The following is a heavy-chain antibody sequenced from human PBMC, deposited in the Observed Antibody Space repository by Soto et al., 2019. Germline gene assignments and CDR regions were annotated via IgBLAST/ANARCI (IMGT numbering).Heavy chain of an antibody. D-gene: IGHD6-6*01. CDR3: ASVRQLVGYFYDYMDG. CDR2: ISADNGDT. CDR1: GYTFPNYG. V-gene: IGHV1-18*01. J-gene: IGHJ6*03. Sequence: QVQLLQSGAEVKKPGASVKVSCKASGYTFPNYGITWVRQAPGQGLEWMGWISADNGDTHYTQRLQGRVTMTPDTSTSTAYMELRGLRSDATAVYYCASVRQLVGYFYDYMDGWGKGTTVTVSS.